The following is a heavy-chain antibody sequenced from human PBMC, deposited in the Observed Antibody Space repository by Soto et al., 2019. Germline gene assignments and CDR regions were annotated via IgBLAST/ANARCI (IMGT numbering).Heavy chain of an antibody. CDR3: VKSDRKDF. CDR2: ISSTGYDR. J-gene: IGHJ4*02. D-gene: IGHD2-15*01. CDR1: GFTFNIYA. Sequence: GGSLRLYCAASGFTFNIYAMSWVRQAPGKGLDWVSAISSTGYDRYYSDSVTGRFTISRDNSRDTLYLKMNSLRADDTAVYYCVKSDRKDFWGQGTLVTVSS. V-gene: IGHV3-23*01.